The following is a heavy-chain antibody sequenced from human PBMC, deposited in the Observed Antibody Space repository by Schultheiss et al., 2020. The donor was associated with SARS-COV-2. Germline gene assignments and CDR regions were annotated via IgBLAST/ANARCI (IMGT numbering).Heavy chain of an antibody. Sequence: GGSLRLSCAASGFTFSSYSMNWVRQAPGKGLEWVSYISSSSSTIYYADSVKGRFTISRENAKNSLYLQMNSLRAGDTAVYYCAKHMGFYYYYMDVWGKGTTVTVSS. D-gene: IGHD2-21*01. V-gene: IGHV3-48*01. CDR3: AKHMGFYYYYMDV. CDR1: GFTFSSYS. J-gene: IGHJ6*03. CDR2: ISSSSSTI.